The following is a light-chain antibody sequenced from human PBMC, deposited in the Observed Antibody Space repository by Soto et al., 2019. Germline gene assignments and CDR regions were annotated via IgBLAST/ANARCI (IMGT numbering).Light chain of an antibody. CDR1: QTLRNK. CDR2: GGF. V-gene: IGKV3-15*01. J-gene: IGKJ3*01. Sequence: IVLTQSPGTLSVSPGERVILSCRASQTLRNKLARYQQKPGQAPRLLIYGGFTRATGIPARFSGSGSGTEFTLTINSLQSEDFAIYYCQQHNAWPLTFGPGTKLDLK. CDR3: QQHNAWPLT.